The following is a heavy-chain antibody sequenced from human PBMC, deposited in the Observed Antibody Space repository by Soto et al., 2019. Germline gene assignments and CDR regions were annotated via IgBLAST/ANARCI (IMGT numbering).Heavy chain of an antibody. CDR2: IRGNGDRT. V-gene: IGHV3-23*01. D-gene: IGHD2-21*02. CDR1: GFAFSNYA. J-gene: IGHJ4*02. CDR3: ARAEVTAVFGF. Sequence: EEQLLESGGALVVPGGSLRLSSAASGFAFSNYAMTWVRQAPGKGLEWVSSIRGNGDRTYYAESVKGRFTISRDNSKSTLFLQMNSLRADDTAVYFCARAEVTAVFGFWGQGTLVTVSS.